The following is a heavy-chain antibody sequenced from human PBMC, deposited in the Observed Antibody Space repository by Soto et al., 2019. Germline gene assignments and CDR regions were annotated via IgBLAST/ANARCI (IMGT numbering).Heavy chain of an antibody. Sequence: SETLSLTCAVYGGSFSGYYWSWIRQPPGKGLEWIGEINHSGSTNYNPSLKSRVTISVDTSKNQFSLKLSSVTAADTAVYYCARGWLWHRLEWLSRYTPYFDYWGQGTLVTVSS. CDR1: GGSFSGYY. J-gene: IGHJ4*02. CDR3: ARGWLWHRLEWLSRYTPYFDY. V-gene: IGHV4-34*01. D-gene: IGHD3-3*01. CDR2: INHSGST.